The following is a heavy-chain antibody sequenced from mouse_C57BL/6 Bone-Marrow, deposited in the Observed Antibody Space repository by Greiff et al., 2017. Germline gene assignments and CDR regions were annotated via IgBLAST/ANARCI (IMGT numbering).Heavy chain of an antibody. CDR2: IDPSDSYT. V-gene: IGHV1-69*01. J-gene: IGHJ4*01. D-gene: IGHD3-2*02. CDR1: GYTFTSYW. Sequence: QVQLQQPGAELVMPGASVKLSCKASGYTFTSYWMHWVKQRPGQGLEWIGEIDPSDSYTNYNQKFKGKSTLTVDKSSSTAYMQLSSLTSEDSAVYYCAREREDSSGYYYAMDDWGQGTSVTVSS. CDR3: AREREDSSGYYYAMDD.